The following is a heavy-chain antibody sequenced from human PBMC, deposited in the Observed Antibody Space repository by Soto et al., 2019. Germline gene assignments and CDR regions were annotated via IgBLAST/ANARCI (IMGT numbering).Heavy chain of an antibody. CDR3: ARDIGSVGY. D-gene: IGHD2-15*01. CDR1: GFTFSSYW. CDR2: INSDGSIT. V-gene: IGHV3-74*01. J-gene: IGHJ4*02. Sequence: GGSLRLSCAASGFTFSSYWMYWVRQVPGKGLVWVARINSDGSITNYADSVKGRLTISRDNAKNTLYLQMNSLRAEDTAVYYCARDIGSVGYWGQGTMVTVSS.